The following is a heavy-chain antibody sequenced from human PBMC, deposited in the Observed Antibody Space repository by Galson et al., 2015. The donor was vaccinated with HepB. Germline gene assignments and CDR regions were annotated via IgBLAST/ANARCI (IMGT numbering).Heavy chain of an antibody. V-gene: IGHV1-69*06. Sequence: SVKVSCKASGGTFSSYAISWVRQAPGQGLEWMGGIIPIFGTANYAQKFQGRVTITADKSTSTAYMELSSLRSEDTAVYYCARWYYYDSSGYQQHYYYYGMDVWGQGTTVTVSS. CDR3: ARWYYYDSSGYQQHYYYYGMDV. D-gene: IGHD3-22*01. CDR1: GGTFSSYA. CDR2: IIPIFGTA. J-gene: IGHJ6*02.